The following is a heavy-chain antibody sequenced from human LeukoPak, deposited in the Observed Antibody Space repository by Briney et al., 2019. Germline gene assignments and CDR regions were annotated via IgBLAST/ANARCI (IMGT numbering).Heavy chain of an antibody. D-gene: IGHD3-22*01. CDR1: GFTFSSYA. J-gene: IGHJ3*02. CDR2: IWYDGSNK. CDR3: ARDRITMIVVEENDAFDI. V-gene: IGHV3-33*08. Sequence: GGSLRLSCAASGFTFSSYAMSWVRQAPGKGLEWVAVIWYDGSNKYYADSVKGRFTISRDNSKNTLYLQMNSLRAEDTAVYYCARDRITMIVVEENDAFDIWGQGTMVTVSS.